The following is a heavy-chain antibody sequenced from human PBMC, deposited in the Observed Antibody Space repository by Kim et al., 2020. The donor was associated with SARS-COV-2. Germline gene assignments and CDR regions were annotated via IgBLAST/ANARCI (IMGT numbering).Heavy chain of an antibody. V-gene: IGHV1-18*04. D-gene: IGHD1-26*01. CDR2: ISVYIGRI. CDR1: GYTFTNYG. J-gene: IGHJ6*02. Sequence: ASVKVSCKASGYTFTNYGISWLRQAPGQGLEWMGWISVYIGRINYSQKFEDRLTMTIDTSTSTAYMELRSLRSDDTAVYYCAKGRDVVETTGGWGDYGMDVWGQGTTVAVSS. CDR3: AKGRDVVETTGGWGDYGMDV.